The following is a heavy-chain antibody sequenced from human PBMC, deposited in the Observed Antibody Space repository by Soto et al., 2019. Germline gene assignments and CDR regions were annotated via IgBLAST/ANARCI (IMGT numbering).Heavy chain of an antibody. J-gene: IGHJ4*02. CDR1: GGSVSNRDFY. CDR3: ARREGGFSGYDSV. V-gene: IGHV4-39*01. Sequence: SETLSLTCTVSGGSVSNRDFYWAWIRQPPGKGLEWIGSVYYSGSTFYHPSLKSRVTISVDTSKNQFSLKLNSVTAADTSVYYCARREGGFSGYDSVWGPGTLVTVSS. CDR2: VYYSGST. D-gene: IGHD5-12*01.